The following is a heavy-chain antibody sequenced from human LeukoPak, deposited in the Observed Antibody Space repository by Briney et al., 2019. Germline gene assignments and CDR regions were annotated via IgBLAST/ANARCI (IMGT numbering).Heavy chain of an antibody. CDR3: AAGTSSTTNWNWFDP. CDR2: INLNSGDI. J-gene: IGHJ5*02. CDR1: GYTFTAYY. V-gene: IGHV1-2*06. D-gene: IGHD2-2*01. Sequence: VASVKVSCKASGYTFTAYYMHWVPEAPGQGLEWMGRINLNSGDINYAQKFQGRVTMTRDTSINTAYMELTSLRTDDTTVYCSAAGTSSTTNWNWFDPWGEGTMVTVYS.